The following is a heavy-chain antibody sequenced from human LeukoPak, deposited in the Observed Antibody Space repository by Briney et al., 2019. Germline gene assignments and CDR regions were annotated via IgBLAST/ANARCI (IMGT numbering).Heavy chain of an antibody. D-gene: IGHD3-10*01. CDR3: ARAGGSGSFPRLSSSSWFDP. Sequence: PSETLSLTCAVYGGSFSGYYWSWIRQPPGKGLEWIGEINHSGSANYNPSLKSRVTISIDTSKNQFFLTLRSVTAADTAVYYCARAGGSGSFPRLSSSSWFDPWGQGTLVTVSS. CDR1: GGSFSGYY. V-gene: IGHV4-34*01. CDR2: INHSGSA. J-gene: IGHJ5*02.